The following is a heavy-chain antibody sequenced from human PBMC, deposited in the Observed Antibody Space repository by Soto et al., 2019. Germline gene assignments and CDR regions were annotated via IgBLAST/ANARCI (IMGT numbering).Heavy chain of an antibody. J-gene: IGHJ4*02. Sequence: QVQLVQSGAEVKKPGSSVKVSCKASGGTFSSYAISWVRQAPGQGLEWMGGIIPIFGTANYAQKFQGRVTITADESTSTAYRELSSLRSEDTAVYYCARDSRRGGREWGLLRWGQGTLVTVSS. V-gene: IGHV1-69*12. CDR3: ARDSRRGGREWGLLR. D-gene: IGHD1-26*01. CDR2: IIPIFGTA. CDR1: GGTFSSYA.